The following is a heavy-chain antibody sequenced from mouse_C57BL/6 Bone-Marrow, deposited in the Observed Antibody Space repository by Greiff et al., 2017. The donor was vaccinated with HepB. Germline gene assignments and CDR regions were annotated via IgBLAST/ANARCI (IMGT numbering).Heavy chain of an antibody. J-gene: IGHJ2*01. CDR1: GYTFTSYW. CDR2: INPNSGST. V-gene: IGHV1-64*01. D-gene: IGHD2-3*01. Sequence: QVQLQQPGAELVKPGASVKLSCKASGYTFTSYWMHWVKQRPGQGLEWIGMINPNSGSTNYNEKFKSKATLTVDKSSSTAYMQLSSLTSEDSAVYYCARSRLLRIDYWGQGTTLPVSA. CDR3: ARSRLLRIDY.